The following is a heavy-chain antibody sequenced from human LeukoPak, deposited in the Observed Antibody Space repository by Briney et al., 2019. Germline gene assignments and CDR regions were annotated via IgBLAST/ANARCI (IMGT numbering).Heavy chain of an antibody. J-gene: IGHJ4*02. CDR1: GGSISSYY. CDR2: IYYSGST. CDR3: ARGGWELYFDY. D-gene: IGHD1-26*01. Sequence: SETLSLTCTVSGGSISSYYWSWIRQPPGKGLEWIGYIYYSGSTNYNPSLKSRVTISVDTSKNQFSLKLSSVTAAHTAVYYCARGGWELYFDYWGQGTLVTVSS. V-gene: IGHV4-59*01.